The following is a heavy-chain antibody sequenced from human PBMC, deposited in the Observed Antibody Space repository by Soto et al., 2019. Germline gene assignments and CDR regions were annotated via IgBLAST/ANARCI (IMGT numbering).Heavy chain of an antibody. CDR1: GGSISSYY. CDR3: ARSPGYCSSTSCRGPYYYYYYYMDV. J-gene: IGHJ6*03. V-gene: IGHV4-59*08. Sequence: LSLTCTVSGGSISSYYWSWIRQPPGKGLEWIGYIYYSGSTNYNPSLKSRVTISVDTSKNQFSLKLSSVTAADTAVYYCARSPGYCSSTSCRGPYYYYYYYMDVWGKGTTVTVSS. D-gene: IGHD2-2*03. CDR2: IYYSGST.